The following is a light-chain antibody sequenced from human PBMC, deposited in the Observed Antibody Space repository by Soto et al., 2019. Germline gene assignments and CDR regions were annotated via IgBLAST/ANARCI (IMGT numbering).Light chain of an antibody. J-gene: IGKJ1*01. Sequence: EIVLTHSPATLSLSPWEIATLSCRASQSVSNNFLAWYQQKPGQAPRLLISGASSRATGIPDRFSGSGSGTNFTLTISGLEPEAFAVYYCQQYGSSPSTFGQGTKVDIK. CDR1: QSVSNNF. V-gene: IGKV3-20*01. CDR2: GAS. CDR3: QQYGSSPST.